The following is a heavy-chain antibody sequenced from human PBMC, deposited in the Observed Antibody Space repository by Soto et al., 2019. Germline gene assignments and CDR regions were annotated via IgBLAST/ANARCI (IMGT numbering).Heavy chain of an antibody. CDR2: IDSGGSRT. D-gene: IGHD1-1*01. CDR1: AFTFGSHP. Sequence: EAHLVESGGGLGKPGGSLRLSCEASAFTFGSHPMNWVRQAPGKGLEWVSSIDSGGSRTFYADTVKGRFTISRDNAKNSLFLQMNSLRAEDTAVYFCTREVQPGVRREYDYWGQGTLVTVSS. J-gene: IGHJ4*02. CDR3: TREVQPGVRREYDY. V-gene: IGHV3-21*01.